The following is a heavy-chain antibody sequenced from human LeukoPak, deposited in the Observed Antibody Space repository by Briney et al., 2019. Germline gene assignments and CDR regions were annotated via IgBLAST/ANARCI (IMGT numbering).Heavy chain of an antibody. CDR3: AGPITDSTVVTQF. J-gene: IGHJ4*02. CDR2: IKPSGRT. V-gene: IGHV4-34*01. D-gene: IGHD4-23*01. CDR1: GGSFNDYY. Sequence: PSETLSLTCAVYGGSFNDYYWIWIRQPPGKGLEWIGEIKPSGRTNYNPSLESRVTISVDTSKNHFSLKLSSVTAADTAVYYYAGPITDSTVVTQFWGQGTLVTVSS.